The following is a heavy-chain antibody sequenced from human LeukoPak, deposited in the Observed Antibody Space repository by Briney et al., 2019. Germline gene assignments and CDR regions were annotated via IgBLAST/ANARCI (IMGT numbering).Heavy chain of an antibody. J-gene: IGHJ4*02. Sequence: PGGSLRLSCVASGXTFSSYAMSWVRQAPGKGLEWVSGISGSGGSTYYADFVKGRCTISRDNSKNTLYLQMNSLRAEDTAVYYCAKDESVIPAAVLDYWGQGTLVTVSS. D-gene: IGHD6-13*01. CDR2: ISGSGGST. V-gene: IGHV3-23*01. CDR3: AKDESVIPAAVLDY. CDR1: GXTFSSYA.